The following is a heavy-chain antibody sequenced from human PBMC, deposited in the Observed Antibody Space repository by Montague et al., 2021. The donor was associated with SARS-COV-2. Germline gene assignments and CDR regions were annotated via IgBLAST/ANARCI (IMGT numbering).Heavy chain of an antibody. CDR1: GGSISSSSYY. D-gene: IGHD2-2*01. V-gene: IGHV4-39*01. Sequence: SEILSLTCTVSGGSISSSSYYWGWIRQPPGKGLEWIGSIYYSGSTYYNPSLKSRVTISVDTSKNQFSLKLSSVTAADTAVYYCARHLVYCSSTSCYEGRFDPWGQGTLVTVSS. CDR2: IYYSGST. CDR3: ARHLVYCSSTSCYEGRFDP. J-gene: IGHJ5*02.